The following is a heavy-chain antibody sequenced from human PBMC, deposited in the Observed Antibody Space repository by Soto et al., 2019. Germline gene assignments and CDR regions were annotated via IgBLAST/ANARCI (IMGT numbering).Heavy chain of an antibody. CDR3: VRDRPGSQHYFDY. CDR1: QISFSSYW. CDR2: INQDGSEK. V-gene: IGHV3-7*01. Sequence: AGGAPRLSHVVSQISFSSYWMTWVLQAPGKGLECVANINQDGSEKYYEDSVKGRFTISRDNTKNSLYLHMNSLRAEDTAVYYCVRDRPGSQHYFDYWGQGNMVTVSS. D-gene: IGHD3-10*01. J-gene: IGHJ4*02.